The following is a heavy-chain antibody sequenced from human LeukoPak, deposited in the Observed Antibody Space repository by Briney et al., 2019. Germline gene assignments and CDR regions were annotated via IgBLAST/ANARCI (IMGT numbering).Heavy chain of an antibody. CDR3: ARGDYGYYVRYDY. J-gene: IGHJ4*02. V-gene: IGHV4-34*01. Sequence: SETLSLTCAVYGGSFSGYYWSWIRQPPGKGLEWIGEINHSGSTNYNPSLKSRVTISVDTSKNQFSLKLSSVTAADTAVYYCARGDYGYYVRYDYWGQGTLVTVSS. D-gene: IGHD4-17*01. CDR1: GGSFSGYY. CDR2: INHSGST.